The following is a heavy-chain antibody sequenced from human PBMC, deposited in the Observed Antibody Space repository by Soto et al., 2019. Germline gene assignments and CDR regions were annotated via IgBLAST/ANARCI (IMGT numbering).Heavy chain of an antibody. CDR1: GCTFSDTW. J-gene: IGHJ4*02. V-gene: IGHV3-15*07. CDR3: TTDLETYRSSWYGPY. Sequence: PEXALRRSCVASGCTFSDTWMNWVDQAPGKGLEWVGRIKSKTDGGTTDYAAPVKGRFTISRDDSKNTLYLQMNSLKTEDTAVYYCTTDLETYRSSWYGPYWGQGTLVTVSS. D-gene: IGHD6-13*01. CDR2: IKSKTDGGTT.